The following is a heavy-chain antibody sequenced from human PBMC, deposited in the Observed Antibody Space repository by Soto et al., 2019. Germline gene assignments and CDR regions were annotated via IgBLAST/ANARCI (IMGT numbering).Heavy chain of an antibody. D-gene: IGHD6-19*01. V-gene: IGHV4-59*08. J-gene: IGHJ3*02. CDR2: IYYSGST. Sequence: QVQLQESGPGLVKPSETLSLTCTVSGGSISSYYWSWIRQPPGKGLEWIGYIYYSGSTNYNPSLKSRVTISVDTSKNQFSLKLSSVTAADTAVYYCARRGSSGWFDAFDIWGQGTMVTVSS. CDR1: GGSISSYY. CDR3: ARRGSSGWFDAFDI.